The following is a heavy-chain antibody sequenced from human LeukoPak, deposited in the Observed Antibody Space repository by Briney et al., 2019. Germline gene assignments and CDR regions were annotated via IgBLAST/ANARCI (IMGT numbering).Heavy chain of an antibody. D-gene: IGHD3-3*01. CDR1: GYTFTSYG. CDR3: ARMGLRITIFGVVMSPPDNWFDP. J-gene: IGHJ5*02. CDR2: ISAYNGNT. Sequence: SVKVSCKASGYTFTSYGISWVRQAPGQGLEWMGWISAYNGNTNYAQELQGRVTMTTDTSTSTAYMELRSLRSDDTAVYYCARMGLRITIFGVVMSPPDNWFDPWGQGTLVTVSS. V-gene: IGHV1-18*01.